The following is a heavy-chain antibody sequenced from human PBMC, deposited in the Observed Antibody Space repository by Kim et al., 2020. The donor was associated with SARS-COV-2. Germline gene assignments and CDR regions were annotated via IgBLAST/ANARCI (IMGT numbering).Heavy chain of an antibody. Sequence: SVKVSCKASGGTFSSYAISWVRQAPGQGLEWMGGIIPIFGTANYAQKFQGRVTITADESTSTAYMELSSLRSEDTAVYYCARVGDGDPMVRGDYFDYWGQGTLVTVSS. CDR1: GGTFSSYA. J-gene: IGHJ4*02. D-gene: IGHD3-10*01. CDR2: IIPIFGTA. CDR3: ARVGDGDPMVRGDYFDY. V-gene: IGHV1-69*13.